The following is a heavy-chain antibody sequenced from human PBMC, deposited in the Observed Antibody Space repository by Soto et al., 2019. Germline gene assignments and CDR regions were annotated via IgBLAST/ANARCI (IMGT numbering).Heavy chain of an antibody. CDR3: AKGPEYDILTGCDF. D-gene: IGHD3-9*01. CDR1: GFTFSLSA. Sequence: EVQLVESGGGFVQPGESLSLSCAASGFTFSLSAMGWVRQAPGGGLEWVSSIRGGGSSTDYAESVKGRFTISRDNSKNTVDLQMTSLRAEDTAVYYCAKGPEYDILTGCDFWGQGALVTVS. V-gene: IGHV3-23*04. CDR2: IRGGGSST. J-gene: IGHJ4*02.